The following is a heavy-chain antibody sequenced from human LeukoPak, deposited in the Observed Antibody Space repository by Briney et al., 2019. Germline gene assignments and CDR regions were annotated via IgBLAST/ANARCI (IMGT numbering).Heavy chain of an antibody. Sequence: SGTLSLTCTVSGDSINRGYWWSSVRQAPGKRLEWIGQIWHSGSTNYNPSLTTRATISIDKSKNHFSLKLTSATAADTAVYYCATRVYGDSGPFDNWGQGILVAVSS. D-gene: IGHD4-17*01. CDR1: GDSINRGYW. CDR3: ATRVYGDSGPFDN. CDR2: IWHSGST. V-gene: IGHV4-4*02. J-gene: IGHJ4*02.